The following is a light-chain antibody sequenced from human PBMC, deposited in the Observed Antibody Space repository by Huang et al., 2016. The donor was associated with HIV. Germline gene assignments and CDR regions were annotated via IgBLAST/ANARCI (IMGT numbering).Light chain of an antibody. V-gene: IGKV3-15*01. J-gene: IGKJ2*02. CDR1: QSIGSS. CDR3: QQYSSRST. CDR2: GAS. Sequence: EIEMTQSPATLYVSPGERVTLSCRASQSIGSSLAWFKHKPGQPPRLVIYGASTRATGIPARVSGSGSGTQFTRTINSLQSEDFAVYYCQQYSSRSTFGQGTKLEIK.